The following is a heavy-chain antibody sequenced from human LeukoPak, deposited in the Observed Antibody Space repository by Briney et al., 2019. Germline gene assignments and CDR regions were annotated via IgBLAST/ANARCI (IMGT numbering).Heavy chain of an antibody. D-gene: IGHD7-27*01. J-gene: IGHJ6*02. CDR3: ARATRNWGSYYYYYGMDV. CDR2: ISSSSSTI. CDR1: GFTFSSYS. V-gene: IGHV3-48*04. Sequence: PGGSLRLSCAASGFTFSSYSMNWVRQAPGKGLEWVSYISSSSSTIYYADSVKGRFTIPRDNAKNSLYLQMNSLRAEDTAVYYCARATRNWGSYYYYYGMDVWGQGTMVTVSS.